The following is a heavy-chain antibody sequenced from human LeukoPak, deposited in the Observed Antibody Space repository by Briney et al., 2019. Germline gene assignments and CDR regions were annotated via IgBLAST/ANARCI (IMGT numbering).Heavy chain of an antibody. J-gene: IGHJ6*02. CDR2: VYYTGST. V-gene: IGHV4-59*08. Sequence: SETLSLTCSVSGGSVSSYYWSWIRQPPGKGLEWIGYVYYTGSTNYNPSLKSRVTMFEDKSKNQFSLRLYSVTVADTAVYYCARRIPASGMRDVWGQGTTVTVTS. CDR1: GGSVSSYY. CDR3: ARRIPASGMRDV. D-gene: IGHD3-10*01.